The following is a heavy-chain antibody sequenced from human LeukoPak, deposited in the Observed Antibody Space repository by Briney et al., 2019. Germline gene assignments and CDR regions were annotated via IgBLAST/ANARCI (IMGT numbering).Heavy chain of an antibody. V-gene: IGHV3-23*01. CDR3: AKPYSSSWYYFDY. D-gene: IGHD6-13*01. CDR2: ISGSGDST. Sequence: GGSLRLSCAASEFTFSSYAMSWVRQAPGKGLEWVSAISGSGDSTYYADSVKGRFTISRDNSKNTLYLQVNSLRAEDTAVYYCAKPYSSSWYYFDYWAREPWSPSPQ. J-gene: IGHJ4*02. CDR1: EFTFSSYA.